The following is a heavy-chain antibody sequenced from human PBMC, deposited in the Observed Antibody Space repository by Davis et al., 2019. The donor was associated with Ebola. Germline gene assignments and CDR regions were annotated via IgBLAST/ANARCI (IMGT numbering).Heavy chain of an antibody. V-gene: IGHV4-59*01. CDR1: GGSISSYY. Sequence: SETLSLTCTVSGGSISSYYWSWIRQPPGKGLEWIGYVYYSGSTDYNPSLKSRVIISVNTSKNQFSLKLSSVTAADTAVYYCARVGSNGSGSYHGLGLDYWGQGTLVTVSS. CDR3: ARVGSNGSGSYHGLGLDY. D-gene: IGHD3-10*01. CDR2: VYYSGST. J-gene: IGHJ4*02.